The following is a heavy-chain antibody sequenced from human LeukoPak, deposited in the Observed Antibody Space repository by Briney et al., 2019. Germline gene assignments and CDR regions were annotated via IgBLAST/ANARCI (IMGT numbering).Heavy chain of an antibody. CDR1: GYTFTSYD. Sequence: ASVKVSCKASGYTFTSYDINWVRQATGQGLEWMGWMNPNSGNTGYAQKFQGRVTMTRNTCISTAYMELSSLRSEDTAVYYCARGDGSSVYAQYFDYWGQGTLVTVSS. D-gene: IGHD2-8*01. V-gene: IGHV1-8*01. J-gene: IGHJ4*02. CDR3: ARGDGSSVYAQYFDY. CDR2: MNPNSGNT.